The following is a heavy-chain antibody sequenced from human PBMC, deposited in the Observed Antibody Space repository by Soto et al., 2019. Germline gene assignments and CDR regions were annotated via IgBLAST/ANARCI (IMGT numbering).Heavy chain of an antibody. CDR2: ISISSSYI. CDR1: GFSFSSYY. CDR3: ARSSGLATPGTMDF. Sequence: EVQLVESGGGLVKPGGSLRLSCAVSGFSFSSYYMNWVRQAPGKGLEWVSSISISSSYIYYSDSLKGRFAISRDNAKSSLYLRMNGLRADDTAVYYCARSSGLATPGTMDFWGQGTLVTVSS. J-gene: IGHJ4*02. V-gene: IGHV3-21*02. D-gene: IGHD3-10*01.